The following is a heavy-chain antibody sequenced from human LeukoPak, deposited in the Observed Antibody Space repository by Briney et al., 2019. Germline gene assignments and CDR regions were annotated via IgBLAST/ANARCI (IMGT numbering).Heavy chain of an antibody. J-gene: IGHJ3*02. D-gene: IGHD1-26*01. CDR1: GFTFSSYG. Sequence: GGSLRLSCAASGFTFSSYGMHWVRQAPGRGLEWVSVIYSGGSTYYADSVKGRFTISRDNSKNTLFLQMNSLRAGDTAVYYCTTVDEATNRDAFDIWGQGTMVTVSS. CDR3: TTVDEATNRDAFDI. CDR2: IYSGGST. V-gene: IGHV3-66*01.